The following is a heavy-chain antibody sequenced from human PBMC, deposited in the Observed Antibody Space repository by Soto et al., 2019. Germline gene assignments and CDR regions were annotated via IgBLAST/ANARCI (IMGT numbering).Heavy chain of an antibody. CDR2: ISHSGSS. V-gene: IGHV4-34*01. Sequence: QVQLQQWGAGLLKPSETLSLTCAVYVGAFSGYSWSWLRQPPGKGLEWIGEISHSGSSNYNPSLKTRVTISVDTSKNQFSLRLSSVTAADTAVYYCARGRKVYSGTWYVDWGQGTLVAVSS. D-gene: IGHD6-13*01. CDR3: ARGRKVYSGTWYVD. CDR1: VGAFSGYS. J-gene: IGHJ4*02.